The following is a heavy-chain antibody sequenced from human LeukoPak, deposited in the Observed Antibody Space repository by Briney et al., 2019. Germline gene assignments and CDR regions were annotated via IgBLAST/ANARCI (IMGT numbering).Heavy chain of an antibody. CDR1: GFTLSSYE. Sequence: GGSLRLSCAASGFTLSSYEMSWVRQAPGKGLEWVSYISSSGDTIYYADSVKGRFTISRDNAKNSLYLQMNSLRAEDTAVYYCAREAHSSSWYTYYYYYYMDVWGKGTTVTISS. CDR2: ISSSGDTI. CDR3: AREAHSSSWYTYYYYYYMDV. D-gene: IGHD6-13*01. J-gene: IGHJ6*03. V-gene: IGHV3-48*03.